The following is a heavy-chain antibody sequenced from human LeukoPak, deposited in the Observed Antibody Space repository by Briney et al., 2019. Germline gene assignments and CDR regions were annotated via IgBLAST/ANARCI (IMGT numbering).Heavy chain of an antibody. J-gene: IGHJ4*02. V-gene: IGHV1-46*03. CDR1: GASFTNYY. D-gene: IGHD2-2*02. CDR2: IYPAGGWT. Sequence: ASVKVSCKASGASFTNYYIHWVRQAPGQGFEWVGLIYPAGGWTNYAQKFQGRVTMTRDTSTSTVYMELSSLRSEDTAVYYCAREGRRYCSSTSCYNDYWGQGTLVTVSS. CDR3: AREGRRYCSSTSCYNDY.